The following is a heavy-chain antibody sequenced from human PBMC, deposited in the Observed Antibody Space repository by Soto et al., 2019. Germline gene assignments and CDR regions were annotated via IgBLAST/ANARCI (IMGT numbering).Heavy chain of an antibody. V-gene: IGHV4-30-2*01. Sequence: QLQLQESGSGLVKPSQTLSLTCAVSGGSISSGTYSWSWIRQPPGKGLEWIGYIFHTGSTFYNSSLKSGVTISVDRSKNRFSPKLSSVTAADTAVYYCARGHYGGKVDAFDIWGQGTMVTVSS. CDR3: ARGHYGGKVDAFDI. CDR2: IFHTGST. D-gene: IGHD4-17*01. J-gene: IGHJ3*02. CDR1: GGSISSGTYS.